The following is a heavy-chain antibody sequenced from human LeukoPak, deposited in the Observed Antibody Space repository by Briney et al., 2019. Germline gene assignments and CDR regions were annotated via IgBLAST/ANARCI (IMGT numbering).Heavy chain of an antibody. CDR2: IHTSGRS. V-gene: IGHV4-4*09. CDR1: GGSISSYY. CDR3: ARDSGRWSLKLSQFDY. Sequence: SETLSLTCTVSGGSISSYYWSWIRQPPGKGLEWIGSIHTSGRSNYNPSLKSRVTISVDTSNNQFSLSLSAVTAADTAVYFCARDSGRWSLKLSQFDYWGRGSLVTVSS. D-gene: IGHD4-23*01. J-gene: IGHJ4*02.